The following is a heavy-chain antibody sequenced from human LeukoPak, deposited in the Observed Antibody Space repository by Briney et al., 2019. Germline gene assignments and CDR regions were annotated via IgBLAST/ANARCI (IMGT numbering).Heavy chain of an antibody. CDR3: ARVSLLWFGEREGY. CDR2: ISAYNGNT. V-gene: IGHV1-18*01. CDR1: GYTFTSYG. D-gene: IGHD3-10*01. J-gene: IGHJ4*02. Sequence: ASVKVSCKASGYTFTSYGISWVRQSPGQGLEWMGWISAYNGNTNYAQKLQGRVTMTTDTSTSTAYMELRSLRSDDTAVYYCARVSLLWFGEREGYWGQGTLVTVSS.